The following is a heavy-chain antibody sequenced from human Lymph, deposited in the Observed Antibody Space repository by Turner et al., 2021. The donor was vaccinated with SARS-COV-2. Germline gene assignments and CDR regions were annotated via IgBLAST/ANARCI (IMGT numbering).Heavy chain of an antibody. Sequence: EAQLVETGGGLIQPGGSLRLSCAASGIIVSRNYMNWVRQAPGKGLEWVSVIYSGGTTYYANSVKGRFTISRDNSKNTLYLQMNSLRVEDTDVYYCARDLGTYGMDVWGQGTTVTVSS. CDR1: GIIVSRNY. CDR2: IYSGGTT. J-gene: IGHJ6*02. D-gene: IGHD6-13*01. V-gene: IGHV3-53*02. CDR3: ARDLGTYGMDV.